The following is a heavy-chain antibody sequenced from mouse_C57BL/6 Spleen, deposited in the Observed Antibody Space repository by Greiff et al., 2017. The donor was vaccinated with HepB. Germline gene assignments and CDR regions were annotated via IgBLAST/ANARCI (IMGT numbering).Heavy chain of an antibody. CDR3: ASRYYGSKGYYAMDY. D-gene: IGHD1-1*01. CDR2: IYPGDGDT. V-gene: IGHV1-80*01. J-gene: IGHJ4*01. CDR1: GYAFSSYW. Sequence: VQLQQSGAELVKPGASVKISCKASGYAFSSYWMNWVKQRPGKGLEWIGQIYPGDGDTNYNGKFKGKATLTADKSSSTAYMQLSRLTSEDSAVYFCASRYYGSKGYYAMDYWGQGTSVTVSS.